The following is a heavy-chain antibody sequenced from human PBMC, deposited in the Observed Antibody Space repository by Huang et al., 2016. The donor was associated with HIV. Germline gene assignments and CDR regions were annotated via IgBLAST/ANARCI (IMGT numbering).Heavy chain of an antibody. Sequence: EVRLVESGGGLVHPGGALRRSWLVSGFDLMDYGRTWARQNPGQGLEWVASISSDGNSISYSDSVKGRFTIFRDNAKNSVSLQMNILGAEDTAVYFCARVDAAANMMGVDLWGRGSLVTVSS. CDR3: ARVDAAANMMGVDL. J-gene: IGHJ4*02. CDR1: GFDLMDYG. V-gene: IGHV3-21*02. D-gene: IGHD2-2*01. CDR2: ISSDGNSI.